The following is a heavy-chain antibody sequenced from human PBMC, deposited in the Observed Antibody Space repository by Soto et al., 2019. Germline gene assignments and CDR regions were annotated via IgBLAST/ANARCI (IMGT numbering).Heavy chain of an antibody. CDR1: GYTFTSYG. CDR2: ISAYNGNT. Sequence: ASVKVSCKTSGYTFTSYGISWVRQAPGQGLEWMGWISAYNGNTNYAQKLQGRVTMTTDTSTSTAYMELRSLRSDDTAVYYCATYDSSGYFDYWGQGTLVTVSS. D-gene: IGHD3-22*01. CDR3: ATYDSSGYFDY. V-gene: IGHV1-18*04. J-gene: IGHJ4*02.